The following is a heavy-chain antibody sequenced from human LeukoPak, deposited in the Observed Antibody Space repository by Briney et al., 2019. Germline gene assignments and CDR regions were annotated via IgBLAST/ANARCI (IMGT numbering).Heavy chain of an antibody. J-gene: IGHJ1*01. CDR1: GFTFSSYA. V-gene: IGHV3-23*01. D-gene: IGHD6-19*01. Sequence: GGSLRLSCAASGFTFSSYAMSWVRQAPGKGLEWVSTITSIGGSTYYTDSTYYADSVKGRFTISRDSSKSTLYLQMNSLRAEDTAVYYCAKGRHTSAWIHFQHWGQGTLVTVSS. CDR2: ITSIGGSTYYTDST. CDR3: AKGRHTSAWIHFQH.